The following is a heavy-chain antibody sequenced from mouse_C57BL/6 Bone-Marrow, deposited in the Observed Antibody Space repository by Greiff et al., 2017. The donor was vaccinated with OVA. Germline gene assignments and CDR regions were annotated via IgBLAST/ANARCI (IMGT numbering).Heavy chain of an antibody. V-gene: IGHV1-52*01. CDR2: IDPSDSET. CDR3: ARSIVTTVVEGV. CDR1: GYTFTSYW. Sequence: QVQLKQPGAELVRPGSSVKLSCKASGYTFTSYWMHWVKQRPIQGLEWIGNIDPSDSETHYNQKFKDKATLTVDKSSSTAYMQLSSLTSEDSAVYYCARSIVTTVVEGVWGTGTTVTVSS. D-gene: IGHD1-1*01. J-gene: IGHJ1*03.